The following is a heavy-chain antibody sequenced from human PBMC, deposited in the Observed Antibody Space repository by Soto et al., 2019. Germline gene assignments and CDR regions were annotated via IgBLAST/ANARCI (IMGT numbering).Heavy chain of an antibody. CDR1: GYTFTSYA. D-gene: IGHD5-12*01. V-gene: IGHV1-3*01. CDR3: ALPAAPSGYGETFDY. CDR2: INAGNGNT. J-gene: IGHJ4*02. Sequence: QVQLVQSGAEVKKPGASVKVSCKASGYTFTSYAMHWVRQAPGQRLEWMGWINAGNGNTKYSQKFQGRVTITRDTSASTAYMELSSLRSEDTAVYYFALPAAPSGYGETFDYWGQGTLVTVSS.